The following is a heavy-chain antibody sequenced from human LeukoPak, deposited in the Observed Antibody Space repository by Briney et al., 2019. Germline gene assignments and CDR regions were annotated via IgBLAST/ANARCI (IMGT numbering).Heavy chain of an antibody. CDR1: GFTVSSNY. J-gene: IGHJ4*02. Sequence: GGSLRLSCAASGFTVSSNYMSWVRQAPGKGLEWVSSISSSSSYIYYADSVKGRFTISRDNAKNSLYLQMNSLRAEDTAVYYCAREDTAMVTSVFDYWGQGTLVTVSS. D-gene: IGHD5-18*01. CDR3: AREDTAMVTSVFDY. CDR2: ISSSSSYI. V-gene: IGHV3-21*01.